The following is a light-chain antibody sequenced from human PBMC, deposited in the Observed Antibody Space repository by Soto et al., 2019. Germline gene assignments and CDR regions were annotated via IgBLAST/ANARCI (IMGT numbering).Light chain of an antibody. V-gene: IGKV3-15*01. CDR1: QSVSSN. J-gene: IGKJ2*01. Sequence: EIVMTQSPATLSVSPGERATLSCRASQSVSSNLAWYQQKPGQAPRLLIYGASTRATGIPDRFSGSGSGTEFTLTISSLQSEDFAVYYCQQYNNWPYTFGQVTKLEVK. CDR3: QQYNNWPYT. CDR2: GAS.